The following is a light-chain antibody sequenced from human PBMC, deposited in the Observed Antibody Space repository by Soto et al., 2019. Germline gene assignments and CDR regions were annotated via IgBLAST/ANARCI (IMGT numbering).Light chain of an antibody. CDR2: GNN. V-gene: IGLV1-44*01. CDR3: QSYDISLSGFHV. J-gene: IGLJ1*01. CDR1: GSSIGTNT. Sequence: QSALTQPPSASGTPGQRVTISCSGSGSSIGTNTVNWYRQLPGTAPKLLIYGNNQRPSGVPDRFSGSKSGTSASLAISGLQSEDEADYYCQSYDISLSGFHVFGTGTKATVL.